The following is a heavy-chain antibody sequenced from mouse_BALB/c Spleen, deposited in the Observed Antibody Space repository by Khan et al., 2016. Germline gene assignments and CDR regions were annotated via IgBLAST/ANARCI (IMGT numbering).Heavy chain of an antibody. Sequence: EVELVESGGGLVQPGGSLKLSCAASGFTFSTYAMSWVRQTPDKRLELVATINSNGGSTYYPDNVKGRFTISRDNAKNTLYLQMSSLKSEDTAMXYCGRGRQAVDYWGQGTSVTVSS. CDR1: GFTFSTYA. J-gene: IGHJ4*01. CDR2: INSNGGST. D-gene: IGHD2-12*01. V-gene: IGHV5-6-3*01. CDR3: GRGRQAVDY.